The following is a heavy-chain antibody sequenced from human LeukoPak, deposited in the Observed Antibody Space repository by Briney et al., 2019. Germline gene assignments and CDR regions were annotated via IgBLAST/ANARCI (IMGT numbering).Heavy chain of an antibody. CDR1: GFTFSSYA. CDR3: ARDNSDGTDHYWWFDP. V-gene: IGHV3-23*01. J-gene: IGHJ5*02. CDR2: ISGSGGST. D-gene: IGHD3-22*01. Sequence: GGSLRLSCAASGFTFSSYAMSWVRQAPGKGLEWVSAISGSGGSTYYADSVKGRFTISRDNSKNTLYLQMNSLRAEDTAIYYCARDNSDGTDHYWWFDPWGQGTLVTVSS.